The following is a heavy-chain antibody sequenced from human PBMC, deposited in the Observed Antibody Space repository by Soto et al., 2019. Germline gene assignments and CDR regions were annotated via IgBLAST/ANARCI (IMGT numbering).Heavy chain of an antibody. CDR3: ARGGVTLRFLEWSTRDYYYGMDV. J-gene: IGHJ6*02. V-gene: IGHV4-59*01. CDR1: GGSISSYY. CDR2: IYYSGST. D-gene: IGHD3-3*01. Sequence: SETLSLTCTVSGGSISSYYWSWIRQPPGKGLEWIGYIYYSGSTNYNPSLKSRVTISVDTSKNQFSLKLSSVTAADTAVYYCARGGVTLRFLEWSTRDYYYGMDVWAKGPRSPSP.